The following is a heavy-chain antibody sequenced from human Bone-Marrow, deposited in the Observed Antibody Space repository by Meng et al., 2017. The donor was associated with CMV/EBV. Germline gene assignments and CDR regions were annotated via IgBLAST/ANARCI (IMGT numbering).Heavy chain of an antibody. CDR1: GGSISRYY. CDR2: IYYSGST. CDR3: ARRSAVAHPFDY. J-gene: IGHJ4*02. Sequence: SETLSLTCTVSGGSISRYYWSWIRQPPGKGLEWIGYIYYSGSTNYNPSLKSRVTISVDTSKSQFSLKLSSVTAADTAVYYCARRSAVAHPFDYWGQGTLVTVSS. V-gene: IGHV4-59*01. D-gene: IGHD6-19*01.